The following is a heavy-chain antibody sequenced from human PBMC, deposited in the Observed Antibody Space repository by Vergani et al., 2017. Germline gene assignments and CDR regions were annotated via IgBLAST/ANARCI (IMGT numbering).Heavy chain of an antibody. V-gene: IGHV3-30*18. CDR3: AKVADNHYYYYYMDV. CDR2: ISYDGSNK. J-gene: IGHJ6*03. Sequence: VQLLESGGGLVQPGGSLRLSCAASGFTFSTYAMTWVRQAPGKGLEWVAVISYDGSNKYYADSVKGRFTISRDNSKNTLYLQMNSLRAEDTAVYYCAKVADNHYYYYYMDVWGKGTTVTVSS. D-gene: IGHD1-1*01. CDR1: GFTFSTYA.